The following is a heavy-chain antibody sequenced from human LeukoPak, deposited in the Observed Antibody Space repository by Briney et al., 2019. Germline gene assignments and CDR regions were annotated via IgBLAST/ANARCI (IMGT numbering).Heavy chain of an antibody. V-gene: IGHV3-7*01. CDR1: GFSFSNYW. D-gene: IGHD1-14*01. CDR2: INEDGSEK. CDR3: ARGGVRRGYYDY. J-gene: IGHJ4*02. Sequence: GGSLRLSCAASGFSFSNYWMKWFRQDPGKGLEWVANINEDGSEKYYVDSVRGRFTISRDNAKNSLYLQMNSLRTEDTAIYYCARGGVRRGYYDYWGQGTLVTVSS.